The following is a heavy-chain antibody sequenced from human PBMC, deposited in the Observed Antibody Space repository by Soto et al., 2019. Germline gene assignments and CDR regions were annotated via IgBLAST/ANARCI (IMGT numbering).Heavy chain of an antibody. CDR3: AGTYYYGSGSYYKAVLWGMDV. Sequence: QVQLVESGGGVVQPGRSLRLSCAASGFTFSSYGMHWVRQAPGKGLEWVAVISYDGSNKYYADSVKGRFTISRDNSKNTLYLQMNSLRAEDTAVYYCAGTYYYGSGSYYKAVLWGMDVWGQGTTVTVSS. CDR1: GFTFSSYG. V-gene: IGHV3-30*03. D-gene: IGHD3-10*01. J-gene: IGHJ6*02. CDR2: ISYDGSNK.